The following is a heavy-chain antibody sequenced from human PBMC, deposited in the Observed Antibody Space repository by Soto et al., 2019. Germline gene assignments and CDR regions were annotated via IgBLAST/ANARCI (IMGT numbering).Heavy chain of an antibody. J-gene: IGHJ4*02. CDR3: ARGVGTLDY. CDR2: ISLSSTII. Sequence: GGSLRLSCAASGFTFSQYSMNWLRQAPGKGLHWLSYISLSSTIIYYADSVKGRFTISRDNAKNSLYLQMNSLRDEISAVYFCARGVGTLDYWGQRTLVTVSS. V-gene: IGHV3-48*02. CDR1: GFTFSQYS.